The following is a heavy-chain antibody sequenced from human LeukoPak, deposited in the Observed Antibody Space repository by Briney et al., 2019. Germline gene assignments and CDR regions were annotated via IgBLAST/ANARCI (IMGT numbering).Heavy chain of an antibody. CDR3: ASEVSVGNWFDP. J-gene: IGHJ5*02. Sequence: SVKVSCKASGGTFSSYAISWVRQAPGQGLEWMGGIIPIFGTANYAQKFQGRVTITADKSTSTAYMELSSLRSEDTAVYYCASEVSVGNWFDPWGQGTLVTVSS. V-gene: IGHV1-69*06. D-gene: IGHD1-26*01. CDR1: GGTFSSYA. CDR2: IIPIFGTA.